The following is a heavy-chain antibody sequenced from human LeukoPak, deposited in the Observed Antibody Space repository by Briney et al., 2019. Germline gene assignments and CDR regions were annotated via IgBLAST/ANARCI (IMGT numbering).Heavy chain of an antibody. V-gene: IGHV3-21*01. CDR3: ARGMFLLTDMDV. CDR1: GFTFSSYS. Sequence: GGSLRLSCAASGFTFSSYSMNWVRPAPGKGLEWVSSISSSSSYIYYADSVKGRFTISRDNAKNSLYLQMNSLRAEDTAVYYCARGMFLLTDMDVWGKGTTVTVSS. J-gene: IGHJ6*03. D-gene: IGHD3-10*02. CDR2: ISSSSSYI.